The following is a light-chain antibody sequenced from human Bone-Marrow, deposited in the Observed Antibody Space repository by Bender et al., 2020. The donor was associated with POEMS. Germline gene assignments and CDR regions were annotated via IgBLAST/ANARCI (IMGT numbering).Light chain of an antibody. J-gene: IGLJ2*01. CDR1: NIGGKS. CDR3: QVWDSTSDLVV. Sequence: SYVLTQPPSVSVAPGHTARITCGGDNIGGKSVHWYQQKPGQAPVLVVYDDSDRPSGIPERFSGSNSGNTATLTITRVEAGDEADYYCQVWDSTSDLVVFGGGTKLTVL. CDR2: DDS. V-gene: IGLV3-21*02.